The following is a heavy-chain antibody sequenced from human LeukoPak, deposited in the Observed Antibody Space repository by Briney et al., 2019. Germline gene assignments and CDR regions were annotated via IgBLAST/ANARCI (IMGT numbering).Heavy chain of an antibody. CDR2: MNPDSGVT. Sequence: ASVTVFCEASGYSFTTYWIHWVRQAPGQGLEWMGCMNPDSGVTGYAQSFQGRVTMTRDTSINTAYMRLSSLRPDDTAVYFCARDPGYLQPDYWGQGTLVTVPS. V-gene: IGHV1-2*02. CDR3: ARDPGYLQPDY. CDR1: GYSFTTYW. D-gene: IGHD1-1*01. J-gene: IGHJ4*02.